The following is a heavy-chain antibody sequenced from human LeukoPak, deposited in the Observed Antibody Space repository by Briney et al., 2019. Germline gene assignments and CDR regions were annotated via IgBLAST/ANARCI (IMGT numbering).Heavy chain of an antibody. J-gene: IGHJ4*02. CDR1: GYTFTAYF. Sequence: ASVKVSCKTSGYTFTAYFFHWVRQAPGQGLEWMGWINPNSGGTNYAQKFEGRVTMTRDTSITTAYMELSRLTSDDTAVYYCAREDSGWYVDYWGQGTLVTVSS. CDR3: AREDSGWYVDY. V-gene: IGHV1-2*02. CDR2: INPNSGGT. D-gene: IGHD6-19*01.